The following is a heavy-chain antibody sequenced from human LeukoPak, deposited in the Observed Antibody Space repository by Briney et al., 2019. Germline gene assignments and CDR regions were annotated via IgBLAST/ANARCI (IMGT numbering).Heavy chain of an antibody. J-gene: IGHJ4*02. CDR1: GFTFSSYW. Sequence: PGGSLRLSCAASGFTFSSYWMSWVRQAPGKGLEWVANIKQDGSEKYYVDSVKGRFTISRDNAKNSLYLQMNSLRAEDTAVYYCARTPQTYYYDSSGYLDYWGQGTLVTVSS. V-gene: IGHV3-7*01. D-gene: IGHD3-22*01. CDR3: ARTPQTYYYDSSGYLDY. CDR2: IKQDGSEK.